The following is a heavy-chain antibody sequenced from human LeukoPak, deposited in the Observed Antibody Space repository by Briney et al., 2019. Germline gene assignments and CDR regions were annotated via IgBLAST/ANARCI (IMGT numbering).Heavy chain of an antibody. J-gene: IGHJ5*02. CDR3: ARVVADMAAGNWFDP. D-gene: IGHD5-12*01. Sequence: GASVKVSCKASGYTFTSYGISWVRQAPGQGLEWMGWISAYNGNTNYAQKLQGRVTMTTDTSTSTAYMELRSLRSDDTAVYYCARVVADMAAGNWFDPWGQGTLVTVSS. CDR1: GYTFTSYG. V-gene: IGHV1-18*01. CDR2: ISAYNGNT.